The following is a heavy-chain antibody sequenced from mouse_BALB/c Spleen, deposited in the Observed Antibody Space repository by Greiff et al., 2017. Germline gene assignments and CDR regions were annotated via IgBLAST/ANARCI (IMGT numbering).Heavy chain of an antibody. Sequence: EENLVESGGGLVQPGGSLKLSCAASGFDFSRYWMSWVRQAPGKGLEWIGEINPDSSTINYTPSLKDKFIISRDNAKITLYLQMSKVRSEDTALYYCARLIYYYGSSPYWYFDVWGAGTTVTVSS. CDR1: GFDFSRYW. V-gene: IGHV4-1*02. CDR3: ARLIYYYGSSPYWYFDV. D-gene: IGHD1-1*01. J-gene: IGHJ1*01. CDR2: INPDSSTI.